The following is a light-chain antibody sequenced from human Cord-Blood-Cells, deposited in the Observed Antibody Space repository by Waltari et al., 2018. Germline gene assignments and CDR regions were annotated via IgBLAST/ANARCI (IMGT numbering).Light chain of an antibody. CDR1: QSVSRSY. V-gene: IGKV3-20*01. J-gene: IGKJ1*01. Sequence: IVLTQSPGTLSLSPGERATLSCRASQSVSRSYLAWYQQKPGQAPRLLIYGASSRATGIPDRFSGSGSGTDFTLTISRLEPEDFAVYYCQQYGSSPGTFGQGTKVEIK. CDR3: QQYGSSPGT. CDR2: GAS.